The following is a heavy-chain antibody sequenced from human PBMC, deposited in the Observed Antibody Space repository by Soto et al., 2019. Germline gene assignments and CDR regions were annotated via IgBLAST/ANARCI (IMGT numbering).Heavy chain of an antibody. V-gene: IGHV3-74*01. CDR1: GFTFSSYW. CDR2: INSDGSST. J-gene: IGHJ1*01. D-gene: IGHD4-17*01. Sequence: EVQLVESGGGLVQPGGSLRLSCAASGFTFSSYWMHWVRQAPGKGLVWVSRINSDGSSTSYADSVKGRFTISRDNAKKMLYVQWNSLRAGDTAVYYCARGDRYGGAEYFQYWGQGTLVTVSS. CDR3: ARGDRYGGAEYFQY.